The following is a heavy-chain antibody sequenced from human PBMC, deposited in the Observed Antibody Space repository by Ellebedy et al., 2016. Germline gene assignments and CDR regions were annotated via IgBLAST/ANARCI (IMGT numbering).Heavy chain of an antibody. D-gene: IGHD1-26*01. V-gene: IGHV1-2*02. CDR1: GYTFTGYY. CDR2: INPNSGGT. Sequence: ASVKVSCXASGYTFTGYYMNWVRQAPGQGLEWMGWINPNSGGTNYAQEFQGRVTMTRDTSISTAYMELSRLTSDDTAVYYCARVEGRVGSTKPLDYWGQGSLVTVSS. J-gene: IGHJ4*02. CDR3: ARVEGRVGSTKPLDY.